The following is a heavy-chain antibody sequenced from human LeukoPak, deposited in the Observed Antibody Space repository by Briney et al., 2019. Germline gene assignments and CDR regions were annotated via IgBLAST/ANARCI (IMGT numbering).Heavy chain of an antibody. J-gene: IGHJ4*02. CDR3: ARVRWGGLYYFDY. CDR1: GFTFSSYW. Sequence: GGSLRLSCVVSGFTFSSYWMSWVRQGPGKGLEWVANIKQDGSEKYYVDSVKGRVTISRDNAKNSLYLQMNSLRAEDTAVYYCARVRWGGLYYFDYWGQGTLVTVSS. CDR2: IKQDGSEK. D-gene: IGHD3-16*01. V-gene: IGHV3-7*01.